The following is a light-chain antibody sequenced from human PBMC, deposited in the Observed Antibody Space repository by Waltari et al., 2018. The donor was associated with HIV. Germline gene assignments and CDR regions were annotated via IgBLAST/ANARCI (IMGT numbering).Light chain of an antibody. CDR3: QSYHSSTVV. CDR1: SCSIASND. Sequence: NFMLTQPHSVSESPGKTVTISCTRSSCSIASNDVPWYQQRPGSSSTTVIYEDHQRPSGVPDRFSGSIDSSSNSASRSTSGLKTEDEADDYCQSYHSSTVVHGGGTTLTVL. CDR2: EDH. V-gene: IGLV6-57*01. J-gene: IGLJ2*01.